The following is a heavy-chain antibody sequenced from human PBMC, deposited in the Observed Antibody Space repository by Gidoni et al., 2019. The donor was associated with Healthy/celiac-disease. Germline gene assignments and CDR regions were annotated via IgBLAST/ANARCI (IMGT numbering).Heavy chain of an antibody. D-gene: IGHD6-13*01. Sequence: APGKGLEWVSAISGSGGSTYYADSVKGRFTISRDNSKTTLYLHMNSLRAEDTAVYYCAKGKPKQQLSYFDYWGQGTLVTVSS. J-gene: IGHJ4*02. CDR2: ISGSGGST. CDR3: AKGKPKQQLSYFDY. V-gene: IGHV3-23*01.